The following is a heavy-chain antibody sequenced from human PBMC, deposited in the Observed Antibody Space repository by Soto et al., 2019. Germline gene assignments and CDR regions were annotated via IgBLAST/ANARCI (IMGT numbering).Heavy chain of an antibody. V-gene: IGHV1-69*04. CDR2: IIPILGIA. CDR3: ARDGGLHLGELSPLTD. CDR1: GVTFSSYT. D-gene: IGHD3-16*02. Sequence: ASVKVSCKASGVTFSSYTISWVRQAPGQGLEWMGRIIPILGIANYAQKFQGRVTITADKSTSTAYMELSSLRSEDTAVYYCARDGGLHLGELSPLTDWGQGTLVTVS. J-gene: IGHJ4*02.